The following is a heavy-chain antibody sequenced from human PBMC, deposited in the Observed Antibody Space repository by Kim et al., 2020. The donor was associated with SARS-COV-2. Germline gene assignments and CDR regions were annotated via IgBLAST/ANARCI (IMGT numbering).Heavy chain of an antibody. Sequence: YSPDPVEGRFTISRDNSKNTLYLQMNSLSAEDTAVYYCASTYYYGSGFDPWGQGTLVTVSS. J-gene: IGHJ5*02. CDR3: ASTYYYGSGFDP. D-gene: IGHD3-10*01. V-gene: IGHV3-23*01.